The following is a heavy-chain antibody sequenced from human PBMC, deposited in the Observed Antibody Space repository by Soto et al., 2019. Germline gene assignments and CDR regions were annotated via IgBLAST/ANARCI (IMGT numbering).Heavy chain of an antibody. CDR1: GGTFSSYT. D-gene: IGHD2-2*01. Sequence: QVQLVQSGAEVKKPGSSVKVSCKASGGTFSSYTISWVRQAPGQGLEWMGRIIPILGIANYAQKFQGRVTIAADKSTSTDDMELSSLRAEDTDVYYCAQGGYCSSTSCYGMDVWGQGTTVTVSS. J-gene: IGHJ6*02. V-gene: IGHV1-69*02. CDR2: IIPILGIA. CDR3: AQGGYCSSTSCYGMDV.